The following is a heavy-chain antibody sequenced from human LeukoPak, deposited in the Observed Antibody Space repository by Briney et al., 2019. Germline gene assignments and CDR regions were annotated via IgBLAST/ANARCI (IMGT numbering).Heavy chain of an antibody. CDR1: GGSISSYY. D-gene: IGHD2-21*01. J-gene: IGHJ4*02. CDR2: IYYSGST. Sequence: SETLSLTCTVSGGSISSYYWSWIRQPPGKGLEWIGYIYYSGSTNYNPSFESRVTVSLDTSRNQVSLNLRSVTAADTAVYYCAREAVTGTVLPYWWDYWGQGTQVIVSS. V-gene: IGHV4-4*08. CDR3: AREAVTGTVLPYWWDY.